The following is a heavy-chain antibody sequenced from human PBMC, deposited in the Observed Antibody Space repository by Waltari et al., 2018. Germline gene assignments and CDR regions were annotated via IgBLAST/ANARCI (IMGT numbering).Heavy chain of an antibody. V-gene: IGHV3-74*01. CDR3: TRDSGQGLDF. CDR2: INSDGTGT. Sequence: VQLVESGGGLVQSGASLRLSCGASGFTFRNHWMHWVRQAPGKGLLWVSRINSDGTGTSHADSVKGRFTMSRDNAKNTLYLQMNSLRVEDTAVYYCTRDSGQGLDFWGQGTLVTVSS. CDR1: GFTFRNHW. D-gene: IGHD3-10*01. J-gene: IGHJ4*02.